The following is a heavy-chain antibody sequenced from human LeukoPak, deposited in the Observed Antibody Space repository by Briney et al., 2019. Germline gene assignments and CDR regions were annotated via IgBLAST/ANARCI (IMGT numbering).Heavy chain of an antibody. CDR2: INHSGST. Sequence: SETLSLTCAVYGGSFSGYYWGWIRQPPGKGLEWIGEINHSGSTNYNPSLKSRVTISVDTSKNQFSLKLSSVTAADTAVYYCARGRFYGSGSYYIIGDFDYWGQGTLVTVSS. J-gene: IGHJ4*02. V-gene: IGHV4-34*01. CDR1: GGSFSGYY. D-gene: IGHD3-10*01. CDR3: ARGRFYGSGSYYIIGDFDY.